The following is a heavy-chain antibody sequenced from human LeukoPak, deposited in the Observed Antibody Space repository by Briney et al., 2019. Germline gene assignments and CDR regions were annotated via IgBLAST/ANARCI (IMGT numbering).Heavy chain of an antibody. D-gene: IGHD3-22*01. CDR3: ARDYYDSSGRAL. V-gene: IGHV3-53*01. Sequence: GGCLRLSCAASGFTVSSNYMSWVRQAPGKGLEWVSVIYSGGSTYYADSVKGRFTISRDNSKNTLYLQMNSLRAEDTAVYYCARDYYDSSGRALWGQGTLVTVSS. J-gene: IGHJ4*02. CDR1: GFTVSSNY. CDR2: IYSGGST.